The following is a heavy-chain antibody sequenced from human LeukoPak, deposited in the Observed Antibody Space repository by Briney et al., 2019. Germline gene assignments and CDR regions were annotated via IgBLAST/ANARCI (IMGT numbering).Heavy chain of an antibody. J-gene: IGHJ6*02. D-gene: IGHD6-13*01. V-gene: IGHV3-30*02. CDR3: AKDISSSWYYYGMDV. Sequence: DSVKGRFTISRDNSKNTLYLQMNSLRAEDTAVYYCAKDISSSWYYYGMDVWGQGTTVTVSS.